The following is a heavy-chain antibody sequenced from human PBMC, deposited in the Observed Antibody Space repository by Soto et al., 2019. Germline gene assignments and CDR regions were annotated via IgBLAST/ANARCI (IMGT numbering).Heavy chain of an antibody. Sequence: QVDLVQSGAEVKKPGASVTISCKASGSAITRYYIYGVRQAPGRGLGWMGIINPGGGSASYAQKFQDRVTIDKDTSTGTVYMDLRSLRTEDTAVYYCARDTSGWSLNGLDVWGQGTTVNVSS. CDR1: GSAITRYY. D-gene: IGHD6-19*01. V-gene: IGHV1-46*01. CDR2: INPGGGSA. CDR3: ARDTSGWSLNGLDV. J-gene: IGHJ6*02.